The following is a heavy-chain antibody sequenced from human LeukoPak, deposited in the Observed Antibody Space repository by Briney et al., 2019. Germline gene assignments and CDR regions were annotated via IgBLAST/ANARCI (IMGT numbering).Heavy chain of an antibody. CDR1: GGSLSSSSYY. CDR2: IYYSGNT. CDR3: ARRKRAYYYDSSGYPDY. D-gene: IGHD3-22*01. Sequence: SETLSLTCTVSGGSLSSSSYYWGWICQPPGKGLEWIGSIYYSGNTYYNPSLKSRVTISVDTSKNQFSLKLTSVTAADTAVYYCARRKRAYYYDSSGYPDYWGQGTLVTVSS. J-gene: IGHJ4*02. V-gene: IGHV4-39*01.